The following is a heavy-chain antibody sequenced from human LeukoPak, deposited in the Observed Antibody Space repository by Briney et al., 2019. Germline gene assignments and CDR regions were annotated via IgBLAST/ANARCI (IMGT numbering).Heavy chain of an antibody. Sequence: SETLSLTCTVSGGSISSHSWSWIRQPAGKGLEWIGRIFTSGSTYYNPSLKSRVIMSVDTSKNQFSLKLSSVTAADTAVYYCAKDMIVVVMSETWGQGTMVTVSS. CDR3: AKDMIVVVMSET. J-gene: IGHJ3*01. CDR2: IFTSGST. V-gene: IGHV4-4*07. CDR1: GGSISSHS. D-gene: IGHD3-22*01.